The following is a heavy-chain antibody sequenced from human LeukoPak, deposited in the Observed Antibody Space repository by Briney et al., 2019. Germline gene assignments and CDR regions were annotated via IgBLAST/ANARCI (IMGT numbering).Heavy chain of an antibody. Sequence: GGSLRLSCAASGFTFSSYGMHRVRQAPGKGLEWVAVIWYGGSNKYYADSVKGRFTISRDNSKNTLYLQMNSLRAEDTAVYYCARAQGSYYYMDVWGKGTTVTVSS. D-gene: IGHD3-10*01. V-gene: IGHV3-33*01. CDR1: GFTFSSYG. CDR2: IWYGGSNK. J-gene: IGHJ6*03. CDR3: ARAQGSYYYMDV.